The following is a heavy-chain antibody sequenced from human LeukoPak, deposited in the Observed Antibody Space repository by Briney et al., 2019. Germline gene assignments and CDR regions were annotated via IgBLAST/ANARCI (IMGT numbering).Heavy chain of an antibody. J-gene: IGHJ4*02. Sequence: SETQSLTCTVSGYSISSGYYWGWIRQPPGKGLEWIGSIYHSGSTYYNPSLKSRVTISVDTSKNQFSLKLSSVTAADTAVYYCARVGIAVATPDYWGQGALVTVSS. CDR2: IYHSGST. CDR3: ARVGIAVATPDY. V-gene: IGHV4-38-2*02. CDR1: GYSISSGYY. D-gene: IGHD6-19*01.